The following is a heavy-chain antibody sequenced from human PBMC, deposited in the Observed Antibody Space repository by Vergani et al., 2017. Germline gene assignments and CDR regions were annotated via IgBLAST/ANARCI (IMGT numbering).Heavy chain of an antibody. V-gene: IGHV3-21*01. J-gene: IGHJ3*02. CDR3: ARACGGDCLAFDI. D-gene: IGHD2-21*02. Sequence: EVQLVESGGGLVKPGGSLRLSCAASGFTFSSYSMNWVRQAPGKGLEWVSSISSSSSYIYYADSVKGRFTISRDNAKNSLYLQMNSLRAEDTAVYYCARACGGDCLAFDIWGQGTMVTVSS. CDR1: GFTFSSYS. CDR2: ISSSSSYI.